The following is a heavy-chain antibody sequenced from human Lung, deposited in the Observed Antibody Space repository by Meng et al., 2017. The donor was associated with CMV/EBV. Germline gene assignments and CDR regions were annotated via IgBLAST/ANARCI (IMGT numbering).Heavy chain of an antibody. V-gene: IGHV3-30*04. CDR3: VRDQGGESMIAVLIERFGMDV. D-gene: IGHD3-22*01. CDR2: ISYDGSNK. J-gene: IGHJ6*02. CDR1: GFTFNTYA. Sequence: SXKISXAASGFTFNTYAMHWVRQAPGKGLEWVAVISYDGSNKYTADSVQGRLTISRDNSKNNLYLQMNRLTVEDTAVYYCVRDQGGESMIAVLIERFGMDVWGQWTTVTVSS.